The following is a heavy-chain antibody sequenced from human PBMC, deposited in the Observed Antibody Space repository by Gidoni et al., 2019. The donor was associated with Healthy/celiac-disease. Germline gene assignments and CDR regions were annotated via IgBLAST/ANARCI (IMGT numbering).Heavy chain of an antibody. CDR2: ISSTSSYL. Sequence: QLVESGGGLVKPGGSLRLSCAASGFTLSSYSMNWVRQAPGKGLEWVSSISSTSSYLYYADSVKGRFTISRDNAKNSLYLQMNSLRAEDTAVYYCARDLSSGYYDSSGYSYGYGMDVWGQGITVTVSS. J-gene: IGHJ6*02. D-gene: IGHD3-22*01. CDR1: GFTLSSYS. V-gene: IGHV3-21*02. CDR3: ARDLSSGYYDSSGYSYGYGMDV.